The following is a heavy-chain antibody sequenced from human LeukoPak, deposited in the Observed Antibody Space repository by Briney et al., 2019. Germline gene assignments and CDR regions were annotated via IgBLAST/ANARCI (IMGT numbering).Heavy chain of an antibody. CDR1: GFTFSSYY. D-gene: IGHD2-2*01. Sequence: GGSLRLSCAASGFTFSSYYMSWVRQAPGKGLEWVGNIKQDGSEKYYVDSVKGRFTFSRDNAKNSLYLQMNSLRAEDTAVYYCARDGVPAAVGYWGQGTLVTVSS. V-gene: IGHV3-7*04. CDR3: ARDGVPAAVGY. J-gene: IGHJ4*02. CDR2: IKQDGSEK.